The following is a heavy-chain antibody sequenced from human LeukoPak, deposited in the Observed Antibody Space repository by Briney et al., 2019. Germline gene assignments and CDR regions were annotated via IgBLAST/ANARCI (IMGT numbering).Heavy chain of an antibody. J-gene: IGHJ4*02. CDR1: GFTFSSYT. V-gene: IGHV3-21*01. Sequence: AGGSLRLSCAASGFTFSSYTMNWVRQAPGKGLEWVSSISGSSNYIYYADSVKGRFTISRDNAKNSLYLQMNSLRAEDTAVYYCARDAYGSSVDYWGQGTLVTVT. CDR2: ISGSSNYI. CDR3: ARDAYGSSVDY. D-gene: IGHD1-26*01.